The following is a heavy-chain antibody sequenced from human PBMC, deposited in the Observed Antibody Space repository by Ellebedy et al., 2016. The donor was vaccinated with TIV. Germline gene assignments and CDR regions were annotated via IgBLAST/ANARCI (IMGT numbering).Heavy chain of an antibody. V-gene: IGHV1-69*13. D-gene: IGHD6-13*01. CDR2: IIPIFGTA. CDR1: GGTFSSYA. J-gene: IGHJ6*02. CDR3: AREHRWADYYYYGMDV. Sequence: AASVKVSCKASGGTFSSYAISWVRQAPGQGLEWMGGIIPIFGTANYAQKFQGRVTITADESTSTAYMELSSLRSEDTAVYYCAREHRWADYYYYGMDVWGQGTTVTVSS.